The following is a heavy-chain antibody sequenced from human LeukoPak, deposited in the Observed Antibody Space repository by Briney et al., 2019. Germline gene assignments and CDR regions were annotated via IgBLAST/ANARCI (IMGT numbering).Heavy chain of an antibody. V-gene: IGHV3-30*02. CDR1: GFTFSSYG. Sequence: GGSLRLPCAASGFTFSSYGMHWVRQAPGKGLEWVAFIRYDGSNKYYADSVKGRFTISRDNSKNTLYLQMNSLRAGDTAVYYCAKLWLTMIVVADYWGQGTLVTVSS. D-gene: IGHD3-22*01. CDR2: IRYDGSNK. J-gene: IGHJ4*02. CDR3: AKLWLTMIVVADY.